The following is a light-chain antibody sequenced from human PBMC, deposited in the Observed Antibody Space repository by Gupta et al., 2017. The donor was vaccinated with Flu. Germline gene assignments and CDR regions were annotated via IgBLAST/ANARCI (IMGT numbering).Light chain of an antibody. CDR1: QSIGNW. J-gene: IGKJ1*01. V-gene: IGKV1-12*01. CDR2: AAS. Sequence: GDRVTITCRASQSIGNWLDWYHVKAGKAPKLLIYAASTLESGVPSRFSGSGSGADFTLTISSLQPEDFATYYCLQANSFPWTFGQGTKVEIK. CDR3: LQANSFPWT.